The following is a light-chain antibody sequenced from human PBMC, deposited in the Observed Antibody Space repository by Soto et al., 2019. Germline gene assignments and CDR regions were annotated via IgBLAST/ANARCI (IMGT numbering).Light chain of an antibody. Sequence: ELVLTQSPATLSLSPGESATLCCRATRSVSSYLAWYQQKPGQTPRPLIYDASNRATGIQARFSGSGSGTDFTLTISRLEPEDFAVYYCQRYGSSPTFGQGTKVDIK. J-gene: IGKJ2*01. CDR3: QRYGSSPT. V-gene: IGKV3-20*01. CDR1: RSVSSY. CDR2: DAS.